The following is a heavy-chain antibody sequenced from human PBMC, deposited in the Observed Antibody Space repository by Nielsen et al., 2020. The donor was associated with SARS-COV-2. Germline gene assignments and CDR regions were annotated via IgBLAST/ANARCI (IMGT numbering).Heavy chain of an antibody. J-gene: IGHJ6*03. D-gene: IGHD3-3*01. CDR2: IRMSDGAT. Sequence: GESLKISCTASGFALSAYGMDWVRQVPGRGLEWLAHIRMSDGATQYADSVRGRFTISRDNAKDSLYLQMNSLRDEDTAVYFCAKELEVFCHYMDVWGKRTTVTVSS. CDR1: GFALSAYG. CDR3: AKELEVFCHYMDV. V-gene: IGHV3-48*02.